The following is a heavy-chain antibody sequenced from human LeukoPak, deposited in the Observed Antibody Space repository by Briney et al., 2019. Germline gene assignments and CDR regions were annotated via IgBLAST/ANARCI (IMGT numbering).Heavy chain of an antibody. V-gene: IGHV3-23*01. J-gene: IGHJ4*02. D-gene: IGHD3-22*01. CDR2: IIGSGVAT. Sequence: PGGSLRLSCAASGFTFSSYAMSWVRQAPGKGLEWVSIIIGSGVATYYADSVKGRFTISRDNSKNTLYLQMNSLRAEDTAVYYCARDYDSSGYYYPVYEYWGQGTLVTVSS. CDR3: ARDYDSSGYYYPVYEY. CDR1: GFTFSSYA.